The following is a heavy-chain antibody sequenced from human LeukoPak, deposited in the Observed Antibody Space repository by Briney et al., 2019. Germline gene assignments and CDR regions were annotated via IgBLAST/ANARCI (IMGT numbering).Heavy chain of an antibody. J-gene: IGHJ3*02. D-gene: IGHD1-14*01. CDR2: IYYSGIT. CDR3: ARAGRWEGRPHAFDI. CDR1: GGSISGYY. Sequence: PSETLSLTCTVSGGSISGYYWSWIRQPPGKGLEWIGYIYYSGITNYSPSLKSRLIISVDTSKNQFSLKLRSVTAADTAMYYCARAGRWEGRPHAFDIWGQGTMVTVSS. V-gene: IGHV4-59*01.